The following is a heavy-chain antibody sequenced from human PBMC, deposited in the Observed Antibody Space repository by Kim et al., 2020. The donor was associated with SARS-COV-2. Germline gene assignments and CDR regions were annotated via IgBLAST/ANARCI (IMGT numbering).Heavy chain of an antibody. V-gene: IGHV3-9*01. D-gene: IGHD3-10*01. CDR3: VKDVVPGGADY. CDR1: GFSFHDYA. Sequence: GGSLRLSCVVHGFSFHDYAIHWVRQVPGRGLEWVAGLYWNTGGRRYADFAQGRFSVSREDAEETVFLDMKSLGLDDSGLYYCVKDVVPGGADYWGPGTRVIVSS. CDR2: LYWNTGGR. J-gene: IGHJ4*02.